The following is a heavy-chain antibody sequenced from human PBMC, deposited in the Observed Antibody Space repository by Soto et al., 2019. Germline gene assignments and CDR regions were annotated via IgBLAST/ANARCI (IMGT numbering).Heavy chain of an antibody. Sequence: GGSLRLSCAASGFTFSSYSMNWVRQAPGKGLEWVSSISSSSSYIYYADSVKGRFTISRDNAKNSLYLQMNSLRAEDTAVYYCARGYCSSTSCYEFDYWGQGTLVTVSS. J-gene: IGHJ4*02. CDR1: GFTFSSYS. CDR3: ARGYCSSTSCYEFDY. D-gene: IGHD2-2*01. V-gene: IGHV3-21*01. CDR2: ISSSSSYI.